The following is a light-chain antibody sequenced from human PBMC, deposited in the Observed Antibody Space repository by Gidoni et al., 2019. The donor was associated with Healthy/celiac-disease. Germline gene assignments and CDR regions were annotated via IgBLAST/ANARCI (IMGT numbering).Light chain of an antibody. V-gene: IGKV2-28*01. CDR1: QSLLHSNGYNY. CDR2: LGS. Sequence: IVMTQSPLSLPVTPGEPASISCRSSQSLLHSNGYNYLDWYLQKPGQSPQLLIYLGSNRASGVPDRFSGRGSGTDFKLKISRVEAEDVGVYYCMQALQTPITFGQXTRLEIK. CDR3: MQALQTPIT. J-gene: IGKJ5*01.